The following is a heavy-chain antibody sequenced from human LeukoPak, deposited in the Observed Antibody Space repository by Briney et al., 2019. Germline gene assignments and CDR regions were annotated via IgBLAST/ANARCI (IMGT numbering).Heavy chain of an antibody. Sequence: GGSLRLSCAASGFIFSDYYMTWIRQAPGKGLEWVSYISSSGSTIYYADSVKGRFTVSRDNAQNSLYLQMNSLRAEDTAVHYCARDPVYSDYSAFDIWGQGTMVTVSS. V-gene: IGHV3-11*01. CDR3: ARDPVYSDYSAFDI. D-gene: IGHD4-11*01. J-gene: IGHJ3*02. CDR1: GFIFSDYY. CDR2: ISSSGSTI.